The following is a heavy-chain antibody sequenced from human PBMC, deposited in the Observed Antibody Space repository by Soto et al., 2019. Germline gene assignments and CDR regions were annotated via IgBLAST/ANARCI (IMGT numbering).Heavy chain of an antibody. CDR2: IYHTGNA. CDR1: RDSISNNHFY. CDR3: ARDFFDSSDYTTNWFDP. D-gene: IGHD3-22*01. J-gene: IGHJ5*02. Sequence: SETLSLTCILCRDSISNNHFYCAWISQPPWEGLEWIGSIYHTGNAYYNPSFKSRVTISFDTSKNQFSLKLTSVTAADAALYYCARDFFDSSDYTTNWFDPWGQGTLVTVS. V-gene: IGHV4-39*01.